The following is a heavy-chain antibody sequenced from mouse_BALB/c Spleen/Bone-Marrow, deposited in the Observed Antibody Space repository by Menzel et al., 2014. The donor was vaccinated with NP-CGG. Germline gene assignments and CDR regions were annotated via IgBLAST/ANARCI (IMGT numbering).Heavy chain of an antibody. V-gene: IGHV1-87*01. CDR2: IYPGDGDT. Sequence: VQVVESGAELARPGASVKLSCKASGYTFTSYWMQWIKQRPGQGLEWIGAIYPGDGDTTYTQKFKGKATLTADKSSSTAYMQLSSLASEDSAVYYCARSRGWYFDVRGAGTTVTVSS. CDR1: GYTFTSYW. J-gene: IGHJ1*01. CDR3: ARSRGWYFDV.